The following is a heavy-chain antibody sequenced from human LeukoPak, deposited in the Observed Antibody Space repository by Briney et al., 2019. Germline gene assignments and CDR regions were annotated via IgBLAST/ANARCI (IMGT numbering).Heavy chain of an antibody. D-gene: IGHD2-21*02. CDR1: XFTFSSYA. CDR3: AKGDGINHYHWFDP. J-gene: IGHJ5*02. V-gene: IGHV3-23*01. Sequence: GGSLRLSCAASXFTFSSYAMNWVRQAPGKGLEWVSGISGGGDRTYYADSVKGRFTISRDNSKSTLYLQMNSLRVEDTALYYCAKGDGINHYHWFDPWGQGTQVTVSS. CDR2: ISGGGDRT.